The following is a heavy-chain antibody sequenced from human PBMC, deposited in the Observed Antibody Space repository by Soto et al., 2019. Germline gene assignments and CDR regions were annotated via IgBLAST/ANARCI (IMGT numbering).Heavy chain of an antibody. CDR3: ARGMLRYFDWFPYYFDY. Sequence: SETLSLTCAVYGGSFSGYYCSWIRQPPGKGLEWIGEINHSGSTNYNPSLKSRVTISVDTSKNQFSLKLSSVTAADTAVYYCARGMLRYFDWFPYYFDYWGQGTLVTVSS. CDR2: INHSGST. V-gene: IGHV4-34*01. J-gene: IGHJ4*02. D-gene: IGHD3-9*01. CDR1: GGSFSGYY.